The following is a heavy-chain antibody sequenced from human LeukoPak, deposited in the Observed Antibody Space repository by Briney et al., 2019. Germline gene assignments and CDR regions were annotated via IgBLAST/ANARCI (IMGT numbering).Heavy chain of an antibody. CDR2: INHSGST. V-gene: IGHV4-34*01. CDR3: ARVPRSYYFDY. CDR1: GGSFSGYY. J-gene: IGHJ4*02. D-gene: IGHD3-16*02. Sequence: SETLSLTCVVYGGSFSGYYWSWIRQPPGKGLEWIGEINHSGSTDYNSSLKSRVTISVDTSKNQFSLKLRSVTAADTAMYYCARVPRSYYFDYWGQGTLVTVSS.